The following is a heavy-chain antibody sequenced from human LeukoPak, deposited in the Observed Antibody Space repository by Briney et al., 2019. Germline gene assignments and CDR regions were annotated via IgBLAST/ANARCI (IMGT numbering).Heavy chain of an antibody. V-gene: IGHV1-2*02. CDR2: INPNSGGT. Sequence: ASVKVSCKASGYTFTGYYMHWVRQAPGQGLEWMGWINPNSGGTNYAQKFQGRVTMTRDTSISTAYMELSRLRSDDTAVYYCARDPACLYCSGGRAPPEPPSYYFDYWGQGTLVTVSS. CDR3: ARDPACLYCSGGRAPPEPPSYYFDY. D-gene: IGHD2-15*01. CDR1: GYTFTGYY. J-gene: IGHJ4*02.